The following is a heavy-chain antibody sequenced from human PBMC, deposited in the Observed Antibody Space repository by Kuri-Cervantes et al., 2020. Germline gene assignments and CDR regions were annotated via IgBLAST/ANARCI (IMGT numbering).Heavy chain of an antibody. V-gene: IGHV4-39*07. Sequence: SETLSLTCTVSGGSVSSSSYYWGWIRQPPGKGLEWIGSIYYSGSTYYNPSLKSRVTISVDTSKNQFSLKLSSVTAADTAVYYCARRPPESAFDYWGQGTLVTDSS. CDR1: GGSVSSSSYY. CDR3: ARRPPESAFDY. J-gene: IGHJ4*02. CDR2: IYYSGST.